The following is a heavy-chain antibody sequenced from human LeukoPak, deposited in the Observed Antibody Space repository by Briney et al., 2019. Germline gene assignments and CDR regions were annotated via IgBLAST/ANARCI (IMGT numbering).Heavy chain of an antibody. V-gene: IGHV5-51*01. J-gene: IGHJ5*02. D-gene: IGHD2-2*03. CDR3: ARSGYCSSTSYYAPTYNWFDP. CDR1: GYSFTSYW. Sequence: GESLKISCKGSGYSFTSYWIGWVRQMPGKGLEWMGIIYPGDSDTRYSPSFQGQVTISADKSISTAYLQWSSLKASDTAMYYCARSGYCSSTSYYAPTYNWFDPWGQGTLVTVSS. CDR2: IYPGDSDT.